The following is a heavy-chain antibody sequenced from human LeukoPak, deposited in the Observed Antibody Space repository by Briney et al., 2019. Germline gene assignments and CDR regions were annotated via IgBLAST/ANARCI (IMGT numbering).Heavy chain of an antibody. V-gene: IGHV1-8*01. Sequence: ASVKVSCKASGYTFTSYDINWVRQATGQGLEWMGWMNPNSGNTGYAQKFQGRVTMTRNTSISTAYMELSSLRSEDTAVYYCARGLGLTYYYDSSGYYYGYWGQGTLVTVSS. J-gene: IGHJ4*02. CDR3: ARGLGLTYYYDSSGYYYGY. CDR1: GYTFTSYD. CDR2: MNPNSGNT. D-gene: IGHD3-22*01.